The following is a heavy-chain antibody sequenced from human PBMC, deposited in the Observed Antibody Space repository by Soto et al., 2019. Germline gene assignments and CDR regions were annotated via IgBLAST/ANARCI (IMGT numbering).Heavy chain of an antibody. J-gene: IGHJ6*02. V-gene: IGHV5-51*01. CDR2: IYPGDSDT. CDR1: GYSFTSYW. D-gene: IGHD2-15*01. Sequence: GDSLKISFKGSGYSFTSYWIGWVRQMPGKGLEWMGIIYPGDSDTRYSPSFQGQVTISADKSISTAYLQWSSLKASDTAMYYCARHQRFVVAATRDLFYYYGMDVWGQGTTVTVSS. CDR3: ARHQRFVVAATRDLFYYYGMDV.